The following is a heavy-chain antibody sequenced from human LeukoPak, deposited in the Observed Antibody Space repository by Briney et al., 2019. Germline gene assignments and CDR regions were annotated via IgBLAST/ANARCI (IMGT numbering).Heavy chain of an antibody. Sequence: QPGRSLRLSCAASGFTFNSYGMHWVRQAPGKGLEWVALILYDGTTKYYADSVKGRFTISRDNSKNTLFLHMNSLRAEDTALYYCAKEGPARFWFDPWGRGILVTVSS. V-gene: IGHV3-30*18. CDR1: GFTFNSYG. D-gene: IGHD6-6*01. CDR2: ILYDGTTK. J-gene: IGHJ5*02. CDR3: AKEGPARFWFDP.